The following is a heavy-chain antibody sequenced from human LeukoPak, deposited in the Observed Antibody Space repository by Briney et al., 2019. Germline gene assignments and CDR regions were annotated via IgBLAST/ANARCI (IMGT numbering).Heavy chain of an antibody. CDR1: GFTFSSYS. D-gene: IGHD6-19*01. V-gene: IGHV3-21*01. CDR3: ARPGIAVAGEFFDY. CDR2: IRSSSSYI. J-gene: IGHJ4*02. Sequence: GGSLRLSCSASGFTFSSYSMNWVRQAPGKGLEWVSFIRSSSSYIYYADSVKGRFTISRNNAKNSLYLQMNSLRAEATAVYYCARPGIAVAGEFFDYWGQGTLVTVSS.